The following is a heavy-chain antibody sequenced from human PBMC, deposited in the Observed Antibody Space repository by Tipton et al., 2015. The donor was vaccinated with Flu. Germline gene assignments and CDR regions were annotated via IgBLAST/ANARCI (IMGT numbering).Heavy chain of an antibody. V-gene: IGHV4-34*01. CDR3: ARPDAGMTVTI. CDR1: GGSFSDWH. CDR2: IDHSGTT. D-gene: IGHD2-21*02. Sequence: LRLSCAVYGGSFSDWHWTWIRQSPGKGLEWIGEIDHSGTTRYNPSLTSRLAISVDTSKNQFSPRLTSVTAADTAVYYCARPDAGMTVTIWSQGTVVTVSS. J-gene: IGHJ3*02.